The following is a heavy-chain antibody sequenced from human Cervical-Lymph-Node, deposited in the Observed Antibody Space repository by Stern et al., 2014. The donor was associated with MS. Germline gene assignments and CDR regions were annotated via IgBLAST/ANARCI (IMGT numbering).Heavy chain of an antibody. J-gene: IGHJ5*02. Sequence: VQLVQSGAGGTKPGSSVKVSCKASGGTFSKFPSSWVRQAPGQGLEWMGGIFPVFGTPTYAQEFRGRVTITADVSTSTVYMELSSLRSDDTAVYYCALSSETSDRWYSLGYDLWGQGTLVTVSS. CDR2: IFPVFGTP. V-gene: IGHV1-69*01. D-gene: IGHD6-13*01. CDR3: ALSSETSDRWYSLGYDL. CDR1: GGTFSKFP.